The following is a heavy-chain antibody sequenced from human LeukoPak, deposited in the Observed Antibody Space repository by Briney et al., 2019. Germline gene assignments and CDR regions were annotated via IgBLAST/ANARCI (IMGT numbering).Heavy chain of an antibody. CDR3: ARLWSTDCSGGSCPHQPNS. V-gene: IGHV4-4*07. D-gene: IGHD2-15*01. CDR2: IYTSGST. Sequence: SETLSLTCTVSGGSISSYYWSWIRQPAGKGLEWIGRIYTSGSTNYNPSLKSRVTMSVDTSKNQFSLNLRSVTAADTAMYYCARLWSTDCSGGSCPHQPNSWGQGTLVTVSS. J-gene: IGHJ4*02. CDR1: GGSISSYY.